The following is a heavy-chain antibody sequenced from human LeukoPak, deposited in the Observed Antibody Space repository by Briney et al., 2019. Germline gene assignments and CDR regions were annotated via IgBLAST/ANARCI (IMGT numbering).Heavy chain of an antibody. Sequence: GGSLRLSCAASGFTFSDYYMSWIRQALGKGLEWVSYISSSGSTIYYADSVKGRFTISRDNAKNSLYLQMNSLRAEDTAVYYCARHSHSSSWYYFDYWGQGTLVTVSS. V-gene: IGHV3-11*04. CDR3: ARHSHSSSWYYFDY. CDR1: GFTFSDYY. CDR2: ISSSGSTI. J-gene: IGHJ4*02. D-gene: IGHD6-13*01.